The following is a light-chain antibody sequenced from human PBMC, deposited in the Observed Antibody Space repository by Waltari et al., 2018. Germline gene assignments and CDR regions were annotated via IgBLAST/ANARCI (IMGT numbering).Light chain of an antibody. J-gene: IGLJ1*01. CDR1: SSDVGSYNP. V-gene: IGLV2-23*01. CDR2: EGS. CDR3: CSFAGSNTSV. Sequence: HSALTQPASVSGSPGQSITISCTGASSDVGSYNPVSWYQQYQGKAPKLIIYEGSKRPPGVSSRFSGSKSGNTGSLTISGLQVEDEADYYCCSFAGSNTSVLGTGTKVSVL.